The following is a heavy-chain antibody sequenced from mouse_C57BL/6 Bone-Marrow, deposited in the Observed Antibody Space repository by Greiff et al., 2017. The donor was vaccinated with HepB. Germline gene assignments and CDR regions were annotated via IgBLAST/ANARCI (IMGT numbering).Heavy chain of an antibody. Sequence: QVQLQQPGAELVKPGASVKLSCKASGYTFTSYWMQWVKQRPGQGLEWIGEIDPSDSYTNYNQKFKGKATLTVDTSSSTAYMQLRSLTSEDSAVYYCARWDIDYWGQGTTLTVSS. CDR3: ARWDIDY. V-gene: IGHV1-50*01. CDR2: IDPSDSYT. CDR1: GYTFTSYW. J-gene: IGHJ2*01. D-gene: IGHD3-3*01.